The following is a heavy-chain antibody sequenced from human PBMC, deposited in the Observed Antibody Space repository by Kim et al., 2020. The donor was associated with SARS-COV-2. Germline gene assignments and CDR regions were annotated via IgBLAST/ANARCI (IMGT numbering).Heavy chain of an antibody. V-gene: IGHV3-23*01. Sequence: YSEDSVKGRFTISRDNSKNTLYLQMNSLRAEDTAVYYCAKAVSFGVVPDYWGQGTLVTVSS. CDR3: AKAVSFGVVPDY. J-gene: IGHJ4*02. D-gene: IGHD2-2*01.